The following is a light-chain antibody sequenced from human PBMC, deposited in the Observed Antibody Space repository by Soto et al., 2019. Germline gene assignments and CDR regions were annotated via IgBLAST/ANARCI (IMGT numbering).Light chain of an antibody. CDR3: QSYDTTVV. Sequence: NFMLTQPHSVSESPGKTVTISCTGSSGSFASNYVQWYQQRPGSAPTSVIYEDNQRPSGVPGRFSGSIDRSSNSAALTISGLETEDEADYYCQSYDTTVVFGGGTKLTVL. CDR2: EDN. V-gene: IGLV6-57*02. J-gene: IGLJ2*01. CDR1: SGSFASNY.